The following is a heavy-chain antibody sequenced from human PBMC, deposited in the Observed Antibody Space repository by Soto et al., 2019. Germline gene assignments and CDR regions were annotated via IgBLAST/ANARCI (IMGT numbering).Heavy chain of an antibody. D-gene: IGHD2-15*01. CDR2: ISYEGSHT. V-gene: IGHV3-30*18. CDR1: GFIFSSYG. CDR3: AKAVHCGGGSCSWSEGFDY. Sequence: QVQLVESGGGVVQPGRSLRLSCAASGFIFSSYGMHWVRQAPGKGLEWVAVISYEGSHTYYADSVKGRFTITRDNSKNTLYLQMNSLRPEDTAVYYSAKAVHCGGGSCSWSEGFDYWGQGTLLTVSS. J-gene: IGHJ4*02.